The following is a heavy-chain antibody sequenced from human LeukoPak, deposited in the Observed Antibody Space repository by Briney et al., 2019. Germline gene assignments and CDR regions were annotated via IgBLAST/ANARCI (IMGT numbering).Heavy chain of an antibody. CDR2: ISGDGGSS. D-gene: IGHD5-18*01. J-gene: IGHJ6*02. CDR1: GFTFDDYA. CDR3: AKSTAMLSSYFYGMDV. Sequence: GGSLRLSCAASGFTFDDYAMHWVREAPGKGLEWVSLISGDGGSSYYADSVKGRFTISRDNSKNSLYLQMNSLGTEDTALYYCAKSTAMLSSYFYGMDVWGQGTTVTVSS. V-gene: IGHV3-43*02.